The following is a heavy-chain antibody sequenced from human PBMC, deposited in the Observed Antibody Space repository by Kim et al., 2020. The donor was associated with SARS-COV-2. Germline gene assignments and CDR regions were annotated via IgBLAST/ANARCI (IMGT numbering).Heavy chain of an antibody. V-gene: IGHV6-1*01. D-gene: IGHD6-19*01. CDR3: ARDRQRAGTGVDY. J-gene: IGHJ4*02. Sequence: ALSVKGQVTNNPDTAKNQFCLQLNSVTPEDTAVYYCARDRQRAGTGVDYWGQGTLVTVSS.